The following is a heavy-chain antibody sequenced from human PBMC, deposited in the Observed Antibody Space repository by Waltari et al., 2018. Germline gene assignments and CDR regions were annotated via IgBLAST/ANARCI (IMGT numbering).Heavy chain of an antibody. CDR1: GLSFSTSW. Sequence: EVQLVESGGGLAQPGGSLGLSCAALGLSFSTSWMTWVRQASGKGPEWVANIKQDGSEKYYMDSVKGRFTISRDNAKNSLYLQMNNLRVEDTAVYYCTRGGRDSSWYWRDWGQGTLVTVSS. D-gene: IGHD6-13*01. CDR2: IKQDGSEK. J-gene: IGHJ4*02. V-gene: IGHV3-7*01. CDR3: TRGGRDSSWYWRD.